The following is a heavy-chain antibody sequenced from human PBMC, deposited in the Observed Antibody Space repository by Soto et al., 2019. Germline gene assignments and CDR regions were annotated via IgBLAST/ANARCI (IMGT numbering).Heavy chain of an antibody. V-gene: IGHV1-2*04. CDR2: INPNSGGT. J-gene: IGHJ3*02. CDR1: GYTFTGYY. CDR3: AKSLAGSGSYYNIDAFDI. D-gene: IGHD3-10*01. Sequence: EASVKVSCKASGYTFTGYYMHWVRQAPGQGLEWMGWINPNSGGTNYAQKFQGWVTMTRDTSISTAYMELSRLRSDDTAVYYCAKSLAGSGSYYNIDAFDIWGQGTMVTVSS.